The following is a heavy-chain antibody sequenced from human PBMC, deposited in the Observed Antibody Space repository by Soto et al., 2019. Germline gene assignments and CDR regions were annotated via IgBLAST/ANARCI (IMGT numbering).Heavy chain of an antibody. D-gene: IGHD3-10*01. CDR1: GFTFSSYA. Sequence: PGGSLRLSCAASGFTFSSYAMSWVRQAPGKGLEWVSAISGSGGSTYYADSVKGRFTISRDNSKNTLYLQMNSLRAEDTAVYYCAKDLGTMVRGFYYYYMDVWGKGTTVTVSS. V-gene: IGHV3-23*01. CDR3: AKDLGTMVRGFYYYYMDV. J-gene: IGHJ6*03. CDR2: ISGSGGST.